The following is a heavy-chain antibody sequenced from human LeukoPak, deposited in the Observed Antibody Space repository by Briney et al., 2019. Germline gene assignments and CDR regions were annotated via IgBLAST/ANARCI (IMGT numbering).Heavy chain of an antibody. V-gene: IGHV3-21*01. CDR3: ARDDVMIRGDFDY. D-gene: IGHD3-22*01. CDR1: GFTFSSYS. CDR2: ICSSSSYI. Sequence: PGGSLRLSCAASGFTFSSYSMCWVRQAPGKGLEWVSSICSSSSYIFYADSVKGRFTISRDNAKNSLYLQMNSLRAEDTAVYYCARDDVMIRGDFDYWGQGTLVTVSS. J-gene: IGHJ4*02.